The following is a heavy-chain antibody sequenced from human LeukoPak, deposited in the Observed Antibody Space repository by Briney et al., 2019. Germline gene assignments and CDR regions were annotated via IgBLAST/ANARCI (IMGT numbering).Heavy chain of an antibody. CDR1: GGSISSSNW. V-gene: IGHV4-4*02. D-gene: IGHD3-9*01. J-gene: IGHJ2*01. CDR2: IYHSGST. Sequence: SGTLSLTCAVSGGSISSSNWWSWVRQPPGKGLEWIGEIYHSGSTNYNPSLKSRVTISVDTSKNQFSLKLSSVTAADTAVYYCARLGRYYDILTGPKDWYFDLWGRGTLVTVSS. CDR3: ARLGRYYDILTGPKDWYFDL.